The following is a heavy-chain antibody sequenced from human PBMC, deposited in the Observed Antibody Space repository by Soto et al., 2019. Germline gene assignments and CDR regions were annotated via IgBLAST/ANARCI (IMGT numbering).Heavy chain of an antibody. CDR2: FDPEDGET. V-gene: IGHV1-24*01. CDR3: ARVYSGSSLSFDY. Sequence: ASVKVSCKVSGYTLTELSMHWVRQAPGKGLEWMGGFDPEDGETIYAQKFQGWVTMTRDTSISTAYMELSRLRSDDTAVYYCARVYSGSSLSFDYWGQGTLVTV. J-gene: IGHJ4*02. CDR1: GYTLTELS. D-gene: IGHD1-26*01.